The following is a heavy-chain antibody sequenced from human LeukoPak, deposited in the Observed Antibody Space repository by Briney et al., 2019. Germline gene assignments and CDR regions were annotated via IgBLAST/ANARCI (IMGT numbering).Heavy chain of an antibody. D-gene: IGHD4-17*01. CDR3: ARGPTTVTRAFDY. CDR2: IYTSGST. Sequence: SETLSLTCTVSGGSISIYYWSWIRQPAGKGLEWIGRIYTSGSTNYNPSLKSRVTMSVDTSKNQLSLKLSSVTAADTAVYYCARGPTTVTRAFDYWGQGTLVTVSS. V-gene: IGHV4-4*07. J-gene: IGHJ4*02. CDR1: GGSISIYY.